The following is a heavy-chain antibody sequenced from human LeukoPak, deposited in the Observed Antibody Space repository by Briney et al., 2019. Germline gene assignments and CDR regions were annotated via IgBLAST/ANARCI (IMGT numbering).Heavy chain of an antibody. CDR2: ISSSGSTI. CDR1: GFTFSSYE. D-gene: IGHD3-22*01. Sequence: GGSLRLFCAASGFTFSSYEMNWVRQAPGKGLEWVTYISSSGSTIYYADSVKGRFTISRDNAKNSLYLQMNSLRAEDTAVYYCARDDRSYYYYGMDVWGQGTTVTVSS. J-gene: IGHJ6*02. V-gene: IGHV3-48*03. CDR3: ARDDRSYYYYGMDV.